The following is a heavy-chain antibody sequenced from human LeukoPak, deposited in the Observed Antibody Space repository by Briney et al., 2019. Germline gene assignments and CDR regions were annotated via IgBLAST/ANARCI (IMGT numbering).Heavy chain of an antibody. CDR2: ISYDRSNK. V-gene: IGHV3-33*05. D-gene: IGHD3-16*01. J-gene: IGHJ3*02. CDR3: ARARLTDYVWGRRTFDI. Sequence: GGSLRLSCATSGFSFSSYAMSWVRQAPGKGLEWVAVISYDRSNKYYSDSVKGRFTISRDNAKKSLYLQMNSLRAEDTAVYYCARARLTDYVWGRRTFDIWGQGTMVTISS. CDR1: GFSFSSYA.